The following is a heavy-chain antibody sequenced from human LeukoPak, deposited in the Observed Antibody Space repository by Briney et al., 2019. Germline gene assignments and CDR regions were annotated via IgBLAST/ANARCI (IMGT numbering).Heavy chain of an antibody. CDR3: ATYPGPAIQGSFDY. V-gene: IGHV1-46*01. Sequence: ASVKVPCKASGYAFTNYYMSWVRRAPGQGPEWMGAIDPSSGETQFAPKFEGRVTVTADTSTRTVYMEMSSLRSDDTAMYYCATYPGPAIQGSFDYWGQGTLVTVSS. CDR2: IDPSSGET. D-gene: IGHD5-18*01. J-gene: IGHJ4*02. CDR1: GYAFTNYY.